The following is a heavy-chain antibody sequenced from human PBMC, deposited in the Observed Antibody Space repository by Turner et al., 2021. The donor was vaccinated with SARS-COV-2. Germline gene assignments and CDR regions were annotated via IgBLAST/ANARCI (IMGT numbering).Heavy chain of an antibody. CDR3: ARSYSGYESDDAFDI. CDR2: IYYSGNT. V-gene: IGHV4-39*01. Sequence: LPLQESAPGLVKPSGTLTLTCPVSAGSISSSTYYWCWLRQPPGKGLEWIGTIYYSGNTYYNPSLKSRVTISVDTSKNQFSLKLSSVTAADTAVYYCARSYSGYESDDAFDIWGQGTMVTVSS. CDR1: AGSISSSTYY. J-gene: IGHJ3*02. D-gene: IGHD5-12*01.